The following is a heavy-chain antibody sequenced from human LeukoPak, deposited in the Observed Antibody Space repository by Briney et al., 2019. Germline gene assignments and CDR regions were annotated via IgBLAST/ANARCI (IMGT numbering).Heavy chain of an antibody. CDR3: ARDSGDIN. CDR1: GGTFSRYA. D-gene: IGHD2-21*01. CDR2: IITIFGTA. Sequence: GASVRVSCKASGGTFSRYAMTWVRQAPGQGLEWMGGIITIFGTATYAQKFQDRVTITANESTSTGYMKLSSLRSDDTAVYYCARDSGDINWGQGTLVTVSS. J-gene: IGHJ4*02. V-gene: IGHV1-69*01.